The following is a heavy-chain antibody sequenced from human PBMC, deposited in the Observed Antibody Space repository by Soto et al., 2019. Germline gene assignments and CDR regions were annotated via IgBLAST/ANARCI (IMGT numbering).Heavy chain of an antibody. V-gene: IGHV3-23*01. CDR2: FRGTGDGT. Sequence: EVQLLESGGGLVQPGGSLRLSCAASGFTFSSYAMSWVRHAPGKGLEWVSTFRGTGDGTYDADSVRGRFTVSRDNYKNALNLQRNGLRGGDTAVYYCQKVPDPGDFDIWGKGTMVTVSS. D-gene: IGHD3-16*01. CDR3: QKVPDPGDFDI. J-gene: IGHJ3*02. CDR1: GFTFSSYA.